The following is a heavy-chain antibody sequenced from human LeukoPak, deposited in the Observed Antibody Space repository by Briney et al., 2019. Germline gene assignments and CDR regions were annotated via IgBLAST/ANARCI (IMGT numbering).Heavy chain of an antibody. D-gene: IGHD6-19*01. CDR3: AKGGAVVPY. V-gene: IGHV3-30*18. Sequence: PGGSLRLSCAASGFTFSSYGMHWVRQAPGKGLEWVAVISYDGSNKYYADSVKGRFTISRDNSKNTLYLQMNSLRAEDTAVYYCAKGGAVVPYWGQGTLVIVSS. J-gene: IGHJ4*02. CDR2: ISYDGSNK. CDR1: GFTFSSYG.